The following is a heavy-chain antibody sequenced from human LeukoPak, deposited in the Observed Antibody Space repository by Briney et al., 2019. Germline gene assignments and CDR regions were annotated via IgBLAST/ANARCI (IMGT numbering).Heavy chain of an antibody. CDR1: GYTFTGYY. Sequence: GASVKVSCKASGYTFTGYYMHWVRQAPGQGLEWMGRINPNSGGTNYAQKFQGRVTMTRDTSISTAYMELSRLRSDDTAVYYCAREFPGRLRLGELHSIDPWGQGTLVTVSS. V-gene: IGHV1-2*06. D-gene: IGHD3-16*01. J-gene: IGHJ5*02. CDR2: INPNSGGT. CDR3: AREFPGRLRLGELHSIDP.